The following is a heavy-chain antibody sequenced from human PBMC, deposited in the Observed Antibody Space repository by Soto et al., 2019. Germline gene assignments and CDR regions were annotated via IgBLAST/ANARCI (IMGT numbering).Heavy chain of an antibody. CDR3: ARDLPDYGDYLR. J-gene: IGHJ4*02. V-gene: IGHV3-66*01. Sequence: GGSLRLSCATPGSTVISTHMSWVRQAPGKGLECVSVMYSSGRTYYADSVKGRFTISRDNSKSTVYLQMNSLRAEDTAVYYCARDLPDYGDYLRWGQGT. CDR2: MYSSGRT. CDR1: GSTVISTH. D-gene: IGHD4-17*01.